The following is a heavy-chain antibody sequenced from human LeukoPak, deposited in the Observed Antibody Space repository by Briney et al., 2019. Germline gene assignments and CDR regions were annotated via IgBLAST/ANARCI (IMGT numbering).Heavy chain of an antibody. CDR2: IKGKSDGDAV. V-gene: IGHV3-15*01. Sequence: GGSLRLSCVASGLSFSNAWMSWVRHSPGKGLEWIGRIKGKSDGDAVDYAALVKGRISISGDDWKNTVFLEMTSLKTEDTGVYFCTTAPSYYSFNSFDFWGQGTVVTVSS. CDR1: GLSFSNAW. D-gene: IGHD3-10*01. CDR3: TTAPSYYSFNSFDF. J-gene: IGHJ4*02.